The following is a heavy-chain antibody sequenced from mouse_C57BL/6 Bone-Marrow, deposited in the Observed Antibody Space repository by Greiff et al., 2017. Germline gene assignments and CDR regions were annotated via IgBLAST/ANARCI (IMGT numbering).Heavy chain of an antibody. CDR3: ARSVPQGRSYDY. CDR1: GYTFTSYW. J-gene: IGHJ2*03. D-gene: IGHD2-12*01. CDR2: IYPTSGRT. V-gene: IGHV1-55*01. Sequence: QVQLQQPGAELVKPGASVKMSCKASGYTFTSYWITWVKQRPGQGLEWIGDIYPTSGRTNYKEKFKSKAILTVDTSSNTAYMQLSSLTSEDSAVFYCARSVPQGRSYDYWGQGTSHSVSS.